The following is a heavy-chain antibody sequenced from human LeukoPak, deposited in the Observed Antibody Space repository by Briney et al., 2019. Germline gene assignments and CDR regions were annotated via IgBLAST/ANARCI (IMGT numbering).Heavy chain of an antibody. J-gene: IGHJ4*02. D-gene: IGHD5-18*01. V-gene: IGHV3-7*01. CDR3: AALDTAVVPDVGF. Sequence: GGSLRLSCAASGFTFSSYWMSWVRQAPGKGLEWLAHVYKDGSDKYYVDSVRGGFTIYREKDKNALYMQMDGLRAENPALYYCAALDTAVVPDVGFWGQGPLVTVSS. CDR1: GFTFSSYW. CDR2: VYKDGSDK.